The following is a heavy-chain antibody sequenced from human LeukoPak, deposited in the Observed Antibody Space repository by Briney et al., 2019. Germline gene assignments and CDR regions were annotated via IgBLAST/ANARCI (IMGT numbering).Heavy chain of an antibody. CDR2: ISTTGGYT. V-gene: IGHV3-23*01. J-gene: IGHJ4*02. CDR3: AKKPATIKFPFDI. D-gene: IGHD5-24*01. CDR1: GFSFSTYG. Sequence: GGSLRLSCVGSGFSFSTYGMGWVRQTPGKGLEWVSAISTTGGYTEDADSVKGRFTISRGNSQNTLFLQMHSLRAEDTAVYYCAKKPATIKFPFDIWGQGTLVTVSP.